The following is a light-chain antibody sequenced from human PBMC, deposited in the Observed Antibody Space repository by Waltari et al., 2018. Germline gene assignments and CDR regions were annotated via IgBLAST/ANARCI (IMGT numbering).Light chain of an antibody. Sequence: EIVLTQSPATLSLSPGERATPSCRASKSVSSYLAWYQQKPGQAPRLLIYAASNRATGIPARFSGSGSGTDFTLTISSLEPEDFAVYYCQQRSNWPRYTFGQGTKLEIK. J-gene: IGKJ2*01. CDR1: KSVSSY. CDR2: AAS. CDR3: QQRSNWPRYT. V-gene: IGKV3-11*01.